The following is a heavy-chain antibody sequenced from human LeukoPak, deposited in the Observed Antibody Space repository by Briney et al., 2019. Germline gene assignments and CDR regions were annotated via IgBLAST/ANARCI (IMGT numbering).Heavy chain of an antibody. CDR3: AGLVGRYSSGLYYYYFDY. J-gene: IGHJ4*02. CDR2: MYLSGTT. V-gene: IGHV4-4*02. Sequence: PSGTLSLTCTVSGYSITSLDLWSWVRQPAGKGMEWIGEMYLSGTTHSNPSVKSRVTISIDKSKNQFFLNLSSVTAADTAVYYCAGLVGRYSSGLYYYYFDYWGQGTLVTVSS. D-gene: IGHD3-22*01. CDR1: GYSITSLDL.